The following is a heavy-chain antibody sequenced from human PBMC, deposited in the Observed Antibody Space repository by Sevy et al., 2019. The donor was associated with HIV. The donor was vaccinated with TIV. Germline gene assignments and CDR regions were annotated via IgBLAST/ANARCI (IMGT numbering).Heavy chain of an antibody. J-gene: IGHJ5*02. CDR3: ARQTSGPPGDP. CDR2: IYYSGST. V-gene: IGHV4-39*01. Sequence: SETLSLTCTVSGGSISSSSYYWGWIRQPPWKGLEWIGSIYYSGSTYYNPSLKSRVTISVDTSKNQFSLKLSSVTAADTAVYYCARQTSGPPGDPWGQGTLVTVSS. CDR1: GGSISSSSYY.